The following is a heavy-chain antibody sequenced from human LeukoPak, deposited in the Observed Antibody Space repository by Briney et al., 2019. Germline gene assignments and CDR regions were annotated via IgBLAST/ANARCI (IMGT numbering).Heavy chain of an antibody. CDR3: ARDFYSGSYRYFDY. CDR1: GGTFSSYA. D-gene: IGHD1-26*01. Sequence: GASVKVSCKASGGTFSSYAISWVRQAPGQGLEWMGGIIPIFGSANYAQKFQGRVTITADESTSTAYMELSSLRSEDTAVYYCARDFYSGSYRYFDYWGQGTLVTVSS. J-gene: IGHJ4*02. V-gene: IGHV1-69*13. CDR2: IIPIFGSA.